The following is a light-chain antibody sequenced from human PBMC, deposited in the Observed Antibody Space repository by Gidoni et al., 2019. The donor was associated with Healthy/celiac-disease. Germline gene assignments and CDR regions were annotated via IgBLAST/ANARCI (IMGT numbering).Light chain of an antibody. J-gene: IGKJ5*01. Sequence: DIVMTQSPATLSASPGERATLSCRASQSVSSNLAWYQQKPGQAPRLLIYAASTRATGVPAGFSGSGSGTEFTLTISSLLSEDFAVYYCQQYYNWHPITFGQGTRLEIK. CDR3: QQYYNWHPIT. CDR1: QSVSSN. V-gene: IGKV3-15*01. CDR2: AAS.